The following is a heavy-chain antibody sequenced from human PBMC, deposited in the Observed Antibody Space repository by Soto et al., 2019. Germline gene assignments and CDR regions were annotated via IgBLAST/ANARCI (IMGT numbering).Heavy chain of an antibody. Sequence: KQSQTLSLTCAISGDSVSSNSAAWNWIRQSPSRGLEWLGRTYYRSKWYNDYAVSVKSRITINPDTSKNQFSLQLNSVTPEDTAVYYCARERWWGTGTLRQELYNWFDPWGQGTLVTVSS. CDR2: TYYRSKWYN. J-gene: IGHJ5*02. D-gene: IGHD1-1*01. CDR1: GDSVSSNSAA. CDR3: ARERWWGTGTLRQELYNWFDP. V-gene: IGHV6-1*01.